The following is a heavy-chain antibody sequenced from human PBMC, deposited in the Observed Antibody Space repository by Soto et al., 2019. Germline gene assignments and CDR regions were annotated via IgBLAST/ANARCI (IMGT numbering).Heavy chain of an antibody. CDR2: ISGSGGST. J-gene: IGHJ6*02. V-gene: IGHV3-23*01. Sequence: PGGSLRLSCAASGFTFSSYAMSWVRQAPGKGLEWVSAISGSGGSTYYADSVKGRFTISRDNSKNTLYLQMNSLRAEDTAVYYCAKAGATKFDYYYYGMDVWGQGTTVTVSS. CDR3: AKAGATKFDYYYYGMDV. CDR1: GFTFSSYA. D-gene: IGHD1-26*01.